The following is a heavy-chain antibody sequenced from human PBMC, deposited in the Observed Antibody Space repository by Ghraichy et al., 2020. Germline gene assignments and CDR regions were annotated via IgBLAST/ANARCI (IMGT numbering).Heavy chain of an antibody. CDR3: ARGSTFGGARGKYFQH. CDR2: INHSGST. D-gene: IGHD3-16*01. V-gene: IGHV4-34*01. J-gene: IGHJ1*01. CDR1: GGSFSGYY. Sequence: SETLSLTCAVYGGSFSGYYWSWIRQPPGKGLEWIGEINHSGSTNYNPSLKSRVTISVDTSKNQFSLKLSSVTAADTAVYYCARGSTFGGARGKYFQHWGQGTLVTVSS.